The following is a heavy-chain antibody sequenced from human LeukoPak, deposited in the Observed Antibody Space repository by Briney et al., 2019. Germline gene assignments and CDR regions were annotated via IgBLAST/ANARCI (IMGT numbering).Heavy chain of an antibody. CDR1: GFTFSDYY. D-gene: IGHD6-19*01. CDR2: ISSSGSTI. CDR3: ARGDSSGWYQGAFDI. Sequence: GGSLRLSCAASGFTFSDYYMSWIRRAPGKGLEWVSYISSSGSTIYYADSVKGRFTISRDNAKNSLYLQMNSLRAEDTAVYYCARGDSSGWYQGAFDIWGQGTMVTVSS. V-gene: IGHV3-11*01. J-gene: IGHJ3*02.